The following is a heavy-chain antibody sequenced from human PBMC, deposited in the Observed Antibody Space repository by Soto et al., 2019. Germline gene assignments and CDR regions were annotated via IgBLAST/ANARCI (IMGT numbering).Heavy chain of an antibody. V-gene: IGHV3-74*01. CDR1: GFTLRGYW. Sequence: GSLRLSCAASGFTLRGYWMHWVRQVPGKGLVWVSRISPDGSSTTHADSVKGRFTISRDNARNSLYLQLDSLRAEDTALYYCVRSGDYRSGSYWYFFDYWGQGTQVTVSS. CDR3: VRSGDYRSGSYWYFFDY. D-gene: IGHD3-10*01. CDR2: ISPDGSST. J-gene: IGHJ4*02.